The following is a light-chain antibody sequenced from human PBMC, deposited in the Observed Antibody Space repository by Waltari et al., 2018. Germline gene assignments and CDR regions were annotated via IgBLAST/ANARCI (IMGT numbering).Light chain of an antibody. CDR1: SSHVGGCNS. V-gene: IGLV2-8*01. CDR2: DVS. CDR3: SSYAGSKNLV. J-gene: IGLJ2*01. Sequence: QSALTQPPSASGSPGQSVTIPCTGTSSHVGGCNSLYWYQKHPGKAPKLMIYDVSKRPSGVPDRFSGSKSGNTASLTVSGLQVEDEADYYCSSYAGSKNLVFGGGTKLTVL.